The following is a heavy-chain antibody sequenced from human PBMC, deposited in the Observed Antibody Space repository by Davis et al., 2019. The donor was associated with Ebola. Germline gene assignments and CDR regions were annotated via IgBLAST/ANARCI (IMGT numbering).Heavy chain of an antibody. Sequence: GESLKISCAASGFTFSSFNMNWVRQAPGKGLEWVSSISSGSSYMFYADSVKGRFTISRDNAKNSLYLQMNSLRDEDTAVYFCARAEPTYYYGSGRYQTLYFFDYWGQGTLVTVSS. CDR2: ISSGSSYM. J-gene: IGHJ4*02. CDR3: ARAEPTYYYGSGRYQTLYFFDY. D-gene: IGHD3-10*01. CDR1: GFTFSSFN. V-gene: IGHV3-21*01.